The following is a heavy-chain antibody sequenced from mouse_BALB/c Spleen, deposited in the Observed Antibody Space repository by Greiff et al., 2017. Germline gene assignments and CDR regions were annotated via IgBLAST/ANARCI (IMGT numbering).Heavy chain of an antibody. D-gene: IGHD4-1*01. CDR1: GFNIKDTY. V-gene: IGHV14-3*02. CDR3: ARGLSGTGYYFDY. Sequence: VQLKQSGAELVKPGASVKLSCTASGFNIKDTYMHWVKQRPEQGLEWIGRIDPANGNTKYDPKFQGKATITADTSSNTAYLQLSSLTSEDTAVYYCARGLSGTGYYFDYWGQGTTLTVSS. J-gene: IGHJ2*01. CDR2: IDPANGNT.